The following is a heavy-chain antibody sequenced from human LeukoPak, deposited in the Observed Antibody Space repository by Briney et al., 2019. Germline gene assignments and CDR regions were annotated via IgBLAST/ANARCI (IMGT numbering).Heavy chain of an antibody. CDR3: ARGVGAISRRTRYYYYGMDV. V-gene: IGHV1-2*04. J-gene: IGHJ6*02. CDR1: GYTFTGYY. D-gene: IGHD1-26*01. Sequence: ASVTVSCKASGYTFTGYYMHWVRQAPGQGLEWMGWINPNSGGTNYAQKFQGWVTMTRDTSISTAYMELSRLRSDDTAVYYCARGVGAISRRTRYYYYGMDVWGQGTTVTVSS. CDR2: INPNSGGT.